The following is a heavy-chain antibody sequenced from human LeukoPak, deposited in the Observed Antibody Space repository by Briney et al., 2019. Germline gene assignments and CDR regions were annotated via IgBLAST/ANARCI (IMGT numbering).Heavy chain of an antibody. CDR1: GFTFSSYY. CDR3: ARARSADTAMVYFDY. CDR2: ISSSSSYI. V-gene: IGHV3-21*01. D-gene: IGHD5-18*01. J-gene: IGHJ4*02. Sequence: GGSLRLSCAASGFTFSSYYMNWVRQAPGKGLEWVSSISSSSSYIYYEDSVKGRFTISRDNAKNSLYLQMNSLRAEDTAVYYCARARSADTAMVYFDYWGQGTLGTVSS.